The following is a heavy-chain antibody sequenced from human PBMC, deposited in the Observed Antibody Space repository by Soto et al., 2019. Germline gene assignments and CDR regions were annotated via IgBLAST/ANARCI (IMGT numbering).Heavy chain of an antibody. CDR1: GGSISSYY. J-gene: IGHJ5*02. CDR3: ARLLWSRGDWFDP. Sequence: SETLSLTCTVSGGSISSYYWSWIRQPPGKGLEWIGYIYCSGSTNYNPSLKSRVTISVDTSKNQFSLKLSSVTAADTAVYYCARLLWSRGDWFDPWGQGTLVTVSS. V-gene: IGHV4-59*08. CDR2: IYCSGST. D-gene: IGHD3-10*01.